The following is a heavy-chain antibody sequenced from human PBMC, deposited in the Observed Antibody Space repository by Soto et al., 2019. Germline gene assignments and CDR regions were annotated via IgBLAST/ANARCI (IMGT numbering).Heavy chain of an antibody. CDR3: ASRNMLGDFDY. Sequence: QVQLVESGGGVVQPGRSLRLSCAVSGFTFSKYAMHWARQAPGKGLEWVAIISYDGSSKDYSDSVKGRFTISRDNSKNTHYLQMNRLRPEDTAVYYCASRNMLGDFDYWGQGTLVTVSS. CDR2: ISYDGSSK. J-gene: IGHJ4*02. CDR1: GFTFSKYA. D-gene: IGHD3-16*01. V-gene: IGHV3-30-3*01.